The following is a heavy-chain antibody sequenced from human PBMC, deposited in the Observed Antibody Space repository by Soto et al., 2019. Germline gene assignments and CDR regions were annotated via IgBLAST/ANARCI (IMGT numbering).Heavy chain of an antibody. J-gene: IGHJ4*02. D-gene: IGHD1-26*01. CDR3: ARDGGRHSGGIDY. CDR2: IIPIFGTA. V-gene: IGHV1-69*01. Sequence: QVQLVQSGAEVKKPGSSVKVSCKASGGTFSSYSINWVRQAPGQGLEWMGEIIPIFGTANYAQKFKGKVTSTADGSTSTAYMELSSLRSEYTAAYYCARDGGRHSGGIDYWGQGTLVTVSS. CDR1: GGTFSSYS.